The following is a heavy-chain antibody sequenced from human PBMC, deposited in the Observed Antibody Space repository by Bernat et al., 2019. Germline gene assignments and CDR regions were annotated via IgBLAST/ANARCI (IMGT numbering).Heavy chain of an antibody. J-gene: IGHJ4*02. V-gene: IGHV3-15*07. D-gene: IGHD1-1*01. CDR1: DFTFSKPW. Sequence: EVQLVESGGGLVKPGGSLRLSCAVSDFTFSKPWMHWVRQAPGKGLEWVGRIKSKSDGETTDYAAPVKGRFTISRDDSKNTLYLQMNSLKTEDTAVYYCTTQYTTLDYWGQGTLVTVSP. CDR2: IKSKSDGETT. CDR3: TTQYTTLDY.